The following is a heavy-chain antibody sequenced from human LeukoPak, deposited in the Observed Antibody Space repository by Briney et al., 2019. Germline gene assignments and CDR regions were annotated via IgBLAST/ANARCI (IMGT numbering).Heavy chain of an antibody. D-gene: IGHD3-10*01. CDR2: IYPVDSDA. Sequence: GASLQISCKGSGYDFTSYWIAWVRQLPGKGLEWMGIIYPVDSDARYSPSFQGQVTISADKSINTAYLQWSSLKASDTAIYYCARPSYYYGSTTPKYYYYYYTMDVWGQGTTVTVS. CDR1: GYDFTSYW. CDR3: ARPSYYYGSTTPKYYYYYYTMDV. J-gene: IGHJ6*02. V-gene: IGHV5-51*01.